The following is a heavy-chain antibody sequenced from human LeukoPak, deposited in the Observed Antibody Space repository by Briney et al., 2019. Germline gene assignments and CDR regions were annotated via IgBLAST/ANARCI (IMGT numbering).Heavy chain of an antibody. Sequence: SETLSLTCTVSGGSISSYYWSWIRQPAGKGLEWIGRIYTSGSTNYNPSPKSRVTMSVDTSKNQFSLKLSSVTAADTAVYYCARSRAFGELLNWFDPWGQGTLVTVSS. V-gene: IGHV4-4*07. J-gene: IGHJ5*02. CDR3: ARSRAFGELLNWFDP. CDR1: GGSISSYY. CDR2: IYTSGST. D-gene: IGHD3-10*01.